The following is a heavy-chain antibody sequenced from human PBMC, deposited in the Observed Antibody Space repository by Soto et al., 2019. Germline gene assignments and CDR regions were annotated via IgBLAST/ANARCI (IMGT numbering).Heavy chain of an antibody. CDR2: ISYDGSNK. CDR3: AKENGPPVRRAAFAY. Sequence: GGSLRLSCAASGFTFSSYGMHWVRQAPGKGLEWVAVISYDGSNKYYADSVKGRFTISRDNSKNTLYLQMNSLRAEDTAVYYCAKENGPPVRRAAFAYLGQGTLVTVSS. J-gene: IGHJ4*01. V-gene: IGHV3-30*18. CDR1: GFTFSSYG. D-gene: IGHD2-15*01.